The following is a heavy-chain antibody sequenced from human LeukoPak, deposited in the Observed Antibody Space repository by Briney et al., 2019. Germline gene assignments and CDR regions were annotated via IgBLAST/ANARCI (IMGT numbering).Heavy chain of an antibody. CDR2: INHSGST. D-gene: IGHD3-22*01. V-gene: IGHV4-34*01. CDR3: ASVYDSSGYYPF. Sequence: SETLSLTCAVYGGSFSGYYWSWIRQPPGKGLEWIGVINHSGSTNYNPSLKSRVTISVDTSKNQFSLKLSSVTAADTAVFYCASVYDSSGYYPFWGQGTLVTVSS. CDR1: GGSFSGYY. J-gene: IGHJ4*02.